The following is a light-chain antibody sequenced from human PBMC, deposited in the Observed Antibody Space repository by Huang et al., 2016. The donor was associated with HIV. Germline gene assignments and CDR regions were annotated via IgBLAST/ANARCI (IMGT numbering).Light chain of an antibody. CDR2: AAS. CDR1: QSINIY. Sequence: DIQMTQSPSSLSASVGDRVTISCRASQSINIYLNWYQQKPGKAPKVLIYAASSLQSVVPSRFISSRSGTNVPLTISILQPEDVSSYYCQQSYSTPPWTFGRGTRVEI. J-gene: IGKJ1*01. CDR3: QQSYSTPPWT. V-gene: IGKV1-39*01.